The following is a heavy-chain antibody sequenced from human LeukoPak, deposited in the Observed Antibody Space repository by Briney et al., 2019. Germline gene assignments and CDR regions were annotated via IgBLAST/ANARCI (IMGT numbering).Heavy chain of an antibody. CDR2: IRYDGSNK. J-gene: IGHJ4*02. V-gene: IGHV3-30*02. Sequence: GGSLRLSCAASGFTFSTYGMHWVRQAPGKGLEWVAFIRYDGSNKYYADSVKGRFTISRGNSKNTLYLQMNSLRPEDTAVYYCARLATHGDYWGQGTLVTISS. CDR3: ARLATHGDY. CDR1: GFTFSTYG. D-gene: IGHD5-24*01.